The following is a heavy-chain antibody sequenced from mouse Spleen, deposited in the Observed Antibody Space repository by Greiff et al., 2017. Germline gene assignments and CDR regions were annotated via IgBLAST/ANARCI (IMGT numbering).Heavy chain of an antibody. CDR1: GYTFTDYE. CDR2: IDPETGGT. V-gene: IGHV1-15*01. Sequence: VKLMESGAELVRPGASVTLSCKASGYTFTDYEMHWVKQTPVHGLEWIGAIDPETGGTAYNQKFKGKAILTADKSSSTAYMELRSLTSEDSAVYYCTRGTMITAWFAYWGQGTLVTVSA. J-gene: IGHJ3*01. CDR3: TRGTMITAWFAY. D-gene: IGHD2-4*01.